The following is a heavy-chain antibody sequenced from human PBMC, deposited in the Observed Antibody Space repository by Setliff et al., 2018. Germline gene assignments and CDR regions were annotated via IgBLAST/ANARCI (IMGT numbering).Heavy chain of an antibody. CDR1: GFTFSTYR. J-gene: IGHJ4*02. CDR2: IWGDGGTK. Sequence: GGSLRLSCAASGFTFSTYRMHWVRQAPGKGLEWVAVIWGDGGTKYHADSVKGRFTVSRDNAKNSLYLQMDSLTAEDTAVYYCARGSLSGTTHPSDYWGQGTLVTVSS. V-gene: IGHV3-33*08. CDR3: ARGSLSGTTHPSDY. D-gene: IGHD1-7*01.